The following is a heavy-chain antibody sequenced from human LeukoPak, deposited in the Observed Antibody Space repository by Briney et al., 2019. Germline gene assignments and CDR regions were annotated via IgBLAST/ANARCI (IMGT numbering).Heavy chain of an antibody. J-gene: IGHJ5*02. CDR3: ARVPTEYWFDP. V-gene: IGHV4-59*01. D-gene: IGHD4-11*01. CDR2: IYYSGST. Sequence: SSETLSLTCTVSGGSISSYYWSWIRQPPGKRLEWIGYIYYSGSTNYNPSLKSRVAISVDTSKNQFSLKLSSVTAADTAVYYCARVPTEYWFDPWGQGTLVTVSS. CDR1: GGSISSYY.